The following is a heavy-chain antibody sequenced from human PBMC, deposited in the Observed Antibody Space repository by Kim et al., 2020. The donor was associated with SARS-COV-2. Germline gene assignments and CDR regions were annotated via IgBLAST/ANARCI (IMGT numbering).Heavy chain of an antibody. CDR2: IYYSGST. J-gene: IGHJ3*02. Sequence: SETLSLTCTVSGGSISSSSYYWGWIRQPPGKGLEWIGSIYYSGSTYYNPSLKSRVTISVDTSKNQFSLKLSSVTAADTAVYYCARHRPPLNAFDIWGQGTMVTVSS. V-gene: IGHV4-39*01. CDR3: ARHRPPLNAFDI. CDR1: GGSISSSSYY.